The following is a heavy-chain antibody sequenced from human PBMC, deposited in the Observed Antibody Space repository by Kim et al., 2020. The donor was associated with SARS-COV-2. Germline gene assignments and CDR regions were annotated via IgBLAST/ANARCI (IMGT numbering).Heavy chain of an antibody. CDR2: T. CDR3: ARDPTNDYGDY. J-gene: IGHJ4*02. Sequence: TGHAKRFQGRVTMTRNTSRSTAYMELSSLRSEDTAVYYCARDPTNDYGDYWGQGTLVTVSS. V-gene: IGHV1-8*01.